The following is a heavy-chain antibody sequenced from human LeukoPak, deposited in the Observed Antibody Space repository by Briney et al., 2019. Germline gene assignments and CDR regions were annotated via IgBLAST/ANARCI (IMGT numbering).Heavy chain of an antibody. V-gene: IGHV1-69*04. CDR2: IIPILGIA. CDR3: ARGGLVVPAATAYNWFDP. Sequence: GASVKVSCKASGGTFSSYAISWVRQAPGQGLEWMGRIIPILGIANYAQKFQGRVTITADKATSTAYMELSSLRSEDTAVYYCARGGLVVPAATAYNWFDPWGQGTLVTVSS. J-gene: IGHJ5*02. D-gene: IGHD2-2*01. CDR1: GGTFSSYA.